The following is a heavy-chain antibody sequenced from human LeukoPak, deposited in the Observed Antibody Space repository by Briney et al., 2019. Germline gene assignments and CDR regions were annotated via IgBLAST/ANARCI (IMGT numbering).Heavy chain of an antibody. Sequence: GGSLRLSCAASGFIFSTYWMSWVRQAPGKGLEWVATINLDGSETHYVDSVKGRFTISRDNAKKSLFLQMSSLRAEDTAVYYCARDNVGASPFDYWGQGTLVTVSS. CDR1: GFIFSTYW. D-gene: IGHD1-26*01. J-gene: IGHJ4*02. CDR2: INLDGSET. V-gene: IGHV3-7*05. CDR3: ARDNVGASPFDY.